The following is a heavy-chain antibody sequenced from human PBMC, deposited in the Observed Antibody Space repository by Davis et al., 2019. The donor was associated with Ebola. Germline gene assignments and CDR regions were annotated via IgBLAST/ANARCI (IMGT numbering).Heavy chain of an antibody. D-gene: IGHD3-22*01. CDR3: AREHFYYDSSGYPD. Sequence: ASVKVSCKVSGYTFTAYYLHWVRQAPGQGLGWMGWINTNTGTPTYAQGFTGRFVFSLDTSVSTAYLQISSLKAEDTAVYYCAREHFYYDSSGYPDWGQGTLVTVSS. J-gene: IGHJ4*02. V-gene: IGHV7-4-1*02. CDR2: INTNTGTP. CDR1: GYTFTAYY.